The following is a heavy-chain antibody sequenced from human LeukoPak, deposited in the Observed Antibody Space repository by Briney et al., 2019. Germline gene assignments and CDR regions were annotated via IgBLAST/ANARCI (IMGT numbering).Heavy chain of an antibody. CDR1: GFTFSSSW. D-gene: IGHD2-15*01. J-gene: IGHJ4*02. V-gene: IGHV3-74*03. CDR2: VNSDGSRT. Sequence: GGSLRLSCAASGFTFSSSWMHWVRQGPGKGLEWVSRVNSDGSRTTYADSVKGRFTISRDNAKNTLYLQMNSLRAEDTAVYYCARVVDYYCKGGFSWFDYWGQGTLVTVSS. CDR3: ARVVDYYCKGGFSWFDY.